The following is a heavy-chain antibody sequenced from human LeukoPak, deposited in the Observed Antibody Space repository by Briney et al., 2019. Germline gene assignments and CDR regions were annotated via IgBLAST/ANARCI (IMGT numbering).Heavy chain of an antibody. J-gene: IGHJ4*02. CDR2: IYPDDSDT. CDR3: ARLPLGYCSGGSCPTNFDY. Sequence: GESLKISCKGSGYTFTTYWIAWVRQMPGKGLEWRGIIYPDDSDTRYSPSFQGQVTISADKSISTAYLQWSSLKASDTAMYYCARLPLGYCSGGSCPTNFDYWGQGTLVTVSS. V-gene: IGHV5-51*01. D-gene: IGHD2-15*01. CDR1: GYTFTTYW.